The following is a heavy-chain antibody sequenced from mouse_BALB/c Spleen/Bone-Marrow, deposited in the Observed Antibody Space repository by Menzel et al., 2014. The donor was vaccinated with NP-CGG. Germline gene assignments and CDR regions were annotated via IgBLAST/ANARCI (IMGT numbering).Heavy chain of an antibody. CDR3: ARGSSDPFVY. Sequence: VQLQQPGAELVRPGALVKLSCKASGFNIKDYYIHWVNQRPEQGLEWIGWITPENGNTIYDPKFQGKARITADTSSNTAYFQLSSLTSEDTAVYYCARGSSDPFVYWGQGTLVTVSA. CDR1: GFNIKDYY. J-gene: IGHJ3*01. V-gene: IGHV14-1*02. CDR2: ITPENGNT. D-gene: IGHD3-1*01.